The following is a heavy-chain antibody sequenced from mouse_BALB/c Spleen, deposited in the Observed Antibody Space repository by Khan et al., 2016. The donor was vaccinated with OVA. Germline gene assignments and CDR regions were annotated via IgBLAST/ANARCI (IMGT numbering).Heavy chain of an antibody. Sequence: EVQRVESGGDLVKPGGSLKLSCAASGFTFSTYGMSWVRQTPDKRLEWVATVSTGGGYTYYPDSVKGRFTISRDNAKNTLYLQMSGLKSEDTAMFYCTRLAYYYDNEGFAYWGQGTLVTVSA. CDR1: GFTFSTYG. J-gene: IGHJ3*01. V-gene: IGHV5-6*01. CDR3: TRLAYYYDNEGFAY. CDR2: VSTGGGYT. D-gene: IGHD1-1*01.